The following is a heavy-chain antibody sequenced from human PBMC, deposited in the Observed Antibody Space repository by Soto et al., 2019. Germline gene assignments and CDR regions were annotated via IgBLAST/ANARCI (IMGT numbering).Heavy chain of an antibody. D-gene: IGHD2-21*02. CDR2: ISSSSSTI. J-gene: IGHJ4*02. Sequence: YLRLSCAASGLTFSSYSMNWVRQAPGKGLEWVSYISSSSSTIYYADSVKGRFTISRDNAKNSLYLQMNSLRDEDTAVYYCARDPMYCGGDCYFLDYWGQGTLVTVSS. CDR1: GLTFSSYS. CDR3: ARDPMYCGGDCYFLDY. V-gene: IGHV3-48*02.